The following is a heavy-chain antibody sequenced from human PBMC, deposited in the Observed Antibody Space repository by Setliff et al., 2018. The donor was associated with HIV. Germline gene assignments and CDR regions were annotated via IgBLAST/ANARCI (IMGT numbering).Heavy chain of an antibody. CDR3: AREKRSGFSSGWTNWFDP. CDR2: MHYSGST. J-gene: IGHJ5*02. Sequence: SETLSLTCTVSGGSTSSSSNYWGWIRQAPGKGLEWIGNMHYSGSTYYNPSLKSRVTISVDTSKNQFSLKLSSVTAADTAVYYCAREKRSGFSSGWTNWFDPWGQGTLVTVSS. V-gene: IGHV4-39*07. CDR1: GGSTSSSSNY. D-gene: IGHD6-19*01.